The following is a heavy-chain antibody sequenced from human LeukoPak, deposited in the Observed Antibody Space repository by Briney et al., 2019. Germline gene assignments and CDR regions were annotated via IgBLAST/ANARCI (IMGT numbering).Heavy chain of an antibody. CDR1: GFPFTGFF. V-gene: IGHV3-7*01. J-gene: IGHJ6*03. CDR3: ATYHRSSYYYIDA. CDR2: IKQDGSEK. D-gene: IGHD6-6*01. Sequence: GGPLSLSCVPSGFPFTGFFWSGVGQPQGKGLEGLASIKQDGSEKYYGDSVKGRFTISRDNAKNSLYLQMDSLGAEDTAVYFCATYHRSSYYYIDAWGKGTTVTVSS.